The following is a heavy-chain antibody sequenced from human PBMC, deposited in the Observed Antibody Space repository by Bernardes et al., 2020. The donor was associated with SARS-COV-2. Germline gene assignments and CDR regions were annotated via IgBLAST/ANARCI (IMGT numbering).Heavy chain of an antibody. Sequence: GGSLRLSCAASGFTFSNAWMSWVRQAPGKGLEWVGRIKSKTDGGTTDYAAPVKGRFTISRDDSKNTLYLQMNSLKTEDTAVYYCTTPNCSSTSCYHYYYYMDVWGKGTTVTVSS. CDR2: IKSKTDGGTT. V-gene: IGHV3-15*01. CDR1: GFTFSNAW. D-gene: IGHD2-2*01. CDR3: TTPNCSSTSCYHYYYYMDV. J-gene: IGHJ6*03.